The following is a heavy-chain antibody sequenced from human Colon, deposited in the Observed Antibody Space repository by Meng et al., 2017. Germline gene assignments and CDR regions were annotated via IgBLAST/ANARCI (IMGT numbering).Heavy chain of an antibody. CDR3: GRVSAVAGTTPVDY. J-gene: IGHJ4*02. CDR2: VYHSGST. CDR1: GYSISSGYY. Sequence: SETLSLTCAVSGYSISSGYYWGWIRQPPGKAMEWIGTVYHSGSTYYNPSLKSRVTISADTSRNQFSLNLSDVTADDTAIYYCGRVSAVAGTTPVDYWGQGSLVTVSS. D-gene: IGHD6-19*01. V-gene: IGHV4-38-2*01.